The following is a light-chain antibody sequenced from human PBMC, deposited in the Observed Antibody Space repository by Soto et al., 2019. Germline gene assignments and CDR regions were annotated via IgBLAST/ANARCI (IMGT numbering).Light chain of an antibody. CDR3: QQYNNCWT. CDR2: AAS. Sequence: EIVMTQSPATLSVSPGETATLSCRASQSVSSNLAWYQQKPGQAPRLLIYAASTRATDSPARFSGSGSGTEFPLTISSLQSEDFAVYYCQQYNNCWTFGQGTEVEIK. CDR1: QSVSSN. J-gene: IGKJ1*01. V-gene: IGKV3-15*01.